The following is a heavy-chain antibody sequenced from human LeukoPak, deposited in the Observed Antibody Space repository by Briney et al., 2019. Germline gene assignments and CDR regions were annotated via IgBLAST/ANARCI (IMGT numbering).Heavy chain of an antibody. D-gene: IGHD6-19*01. CDR1: GFTFSSYA. Sequence: GGSLRLSCAASGFTFSSYATSWVRQAPGKGLEWVSAISGSGGSTYYADSVKGRFTISRDNSKNTLYLQTNSLRAEDTAVYYCAQMPGYSSGWYPDYWGQGTLVTVSS. CDR2: ISGSGGST. V-gene: IGHV3-23*01. CDR3: AQMPGYSSGWYPDY. J-gene: IGHJ4*02.